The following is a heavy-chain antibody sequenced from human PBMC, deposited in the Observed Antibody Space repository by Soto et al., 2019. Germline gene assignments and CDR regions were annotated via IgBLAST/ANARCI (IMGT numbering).Heavy chain of an antibody. CDR3: ARDALYDYVWGSYRPYYFDY. CDR1: GGTFSSYA. CDR2: IIPIFGTA. V-gene: IGHV1-69*06. J-gene: IGHJ4*02. D-gene: IGHD3-16*02. Sequence: GASVKVSCKASGGTFSSYAISWVRQAPGQGLEWMGGIIPIFGTANYAQKFQGRVTITADKSTSTAYMELSSLRSEDTAVYYCARDALYDYVWGSYRPYYFDYWGQGTLVTVSS.